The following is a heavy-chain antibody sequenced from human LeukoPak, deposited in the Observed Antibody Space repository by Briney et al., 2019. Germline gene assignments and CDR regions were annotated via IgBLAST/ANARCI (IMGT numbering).Heavy chain of an antibody. V-gene: IGHV1-2*02. CDR2: INPNSGGT. D-gene: IGHD3-3*01. Sequence: ASVKVSCKASGYTFTGYYMHWVRQAPGRGLEWMGWINPNSGGTNYAQKFQGRVTMTRDTSISTAYMELSRLRSDDTVVYYCASGYYDFWSGYDSPYEYYYYMDVWGKGTTVTVSS. CDR3: ASGYYDFWSGYDSPYEYYYYMDV. J-gene: IGHJ6*03. CDR1: GYTFTGYY.